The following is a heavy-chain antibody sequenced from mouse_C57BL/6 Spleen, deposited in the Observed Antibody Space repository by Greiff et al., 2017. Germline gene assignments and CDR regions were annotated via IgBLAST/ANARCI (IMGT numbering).Heavy chain of an antibody. CDR1: GYTFTDYY. D-gene: IGHD1-1*01. CDR2: INPNNGGT. V-gene: IGHV1-26*01. Sequence: VQLQQSGPELVKPGASVKISCKASGYTFTDYYMNWVKQSHGKSLEWIGDINPNNGGTSYNQKFKGKATLTVDKSSSTAYMELRSLTSEDSAVYYCARREDYYGSSYAWFAYWGQGTLVTVSA. J-gene: IGHJ3*01. CDR3: ARREDYYGSSYAWFAY.